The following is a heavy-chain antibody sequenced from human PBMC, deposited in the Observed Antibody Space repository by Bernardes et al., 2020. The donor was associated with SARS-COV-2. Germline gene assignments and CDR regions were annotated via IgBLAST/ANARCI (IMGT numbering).Heavy chain of an antibody. D-gene: IGHD1-26*01. J-gene: IGHJ4*02. CDR3: ARISRLSRWDEGYYFDY. Sequence: SGPTLVKPTQTLTLTCTFSGFSLSTSGMCVSWIRQPPGKALEWLARIDWDDDKYYSTSLKTRLTISKDTSKNQVVLTMTNMDPVDTATYYCARISRLSRWDEGYYFDYWGQGTLVTVSS. V-gene: IGHV2-70*11. CDR1: GFSLSTSGMC. CDR2: IDWDDDK.